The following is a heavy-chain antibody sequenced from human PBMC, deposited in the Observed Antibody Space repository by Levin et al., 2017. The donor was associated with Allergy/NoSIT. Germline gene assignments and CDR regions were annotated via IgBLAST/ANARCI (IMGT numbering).Heavy chain of an antibody. V-gene: IGHV3-48*01. D-gene: IGHD5-18*01. Sequence: PGESLKISCAASGFTFSSYSMNWVRQAPGKGLEWVSYISSSSSTIYYADSVKGRFTISRDNAKNSLYLQMNSLRAEDTAVYYCARVGEIYSYGTPGAFDIWGQGTMVTVSS. CDR2: ISSSSSTI. CDR1: GFTFSSYS. J-gene: IGHJ3*02. CDR3: ARVGEIYSYGTPGAFDI.